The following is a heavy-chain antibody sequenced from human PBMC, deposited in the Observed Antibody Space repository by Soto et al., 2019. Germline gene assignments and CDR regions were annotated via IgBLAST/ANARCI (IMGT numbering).Heavy chain of an antibody. J-gene: IGHJ6*02. D-gene: IGHD3-3*01. CDR3: ARDRSYYDFWSGWGGYYYGMDV. CDR1: DGSSSSSSYY. Sequence: SETQSLPGTVPDGSSSSSSYYWGWILQPPGKGLEWIWSIYYIGVTYYSPSLKSRFTISVDTSKNQFSLKLSSVTAADTAVYYCARDRSYYDFWSGWGGYYYGMDVWGQGTTVTVS. CDR2: IYYIGVT. V-gene: IGHV4-39*02.